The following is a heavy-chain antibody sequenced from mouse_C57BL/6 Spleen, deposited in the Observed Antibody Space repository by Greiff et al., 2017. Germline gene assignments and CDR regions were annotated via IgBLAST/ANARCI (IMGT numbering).Heavy chain of an antibody. Sequence: VQLQQPGAELVRPGSSVKLSCKASGYTFTSYWMHWVKQRPIQGLEWIGNIDPSDSETHYNQKFKDKATLTVEKSSSTAYMQLSSLTSEDSAVYYCARSGGQLRLGDAMDYWGQGTSVTVSS. CDR3: ARSGGQLRLGDAMDY. D-gene: IGHD3-2*02. CDR1: GYTFTSYW. V-gene: IGHV1-52*01. CDR2: IDPSDSET. J-gene: IGHJ4*01.